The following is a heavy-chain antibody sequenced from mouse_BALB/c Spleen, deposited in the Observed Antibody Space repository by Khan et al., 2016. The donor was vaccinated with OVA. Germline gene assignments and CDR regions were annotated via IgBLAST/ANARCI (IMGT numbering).Heavy chain of an antibody. CDR2: ISSDGSYT. Sequence: EVELVESGGGLVKPGGSLKLSCAASGFTFSSYTMSWVRQTPEKRLEWVATISSDGSYTYYADSVKGRFTISRDNAKKTQYLQMSSLKSEETAMYYCTRGEGYYGNPYAMDYWGQGTSVTVSS. CDR1: GFTFSSYT. V-gene: IGHV5-6-4*01. CDR3: TRGEGYYGNPYAMDY. D-gene: IGHD2-1*01. J-gene: IGHJ4*01.